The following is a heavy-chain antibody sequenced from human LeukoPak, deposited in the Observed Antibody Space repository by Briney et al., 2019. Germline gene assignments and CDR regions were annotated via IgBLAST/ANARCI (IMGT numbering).Heavy chain of an antibody. Sequence: VASVKVSCKASGGTFSSYAISWVRQAPGQGLEWMGGIIPIFGTANYAQKFQGRVTITTDESTSTAYMELSSPRSEDTAVYYCARDTGSYLDYWGQGTLVTVSS. CDR3: ARDTGSYLDY. J-gene: IGHJ4*02. CDR2: IIPIFGTA. D-gene: IGHD3-10*01. V-gene: IGHV1-69*05. CDR1: GGTFSSYA.